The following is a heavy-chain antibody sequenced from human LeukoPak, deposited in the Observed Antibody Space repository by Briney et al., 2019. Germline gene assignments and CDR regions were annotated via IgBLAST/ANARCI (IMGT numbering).Heavy chain of an antibody. Sequence: GGSLRLSCAASGFTFSRYAMNWVRQAPGKGLEWVSSISGSGGRTFYADSVKGRFTISRDNSKNTLYLEMNSLRAEVTAFYYCTKDSWRDQLPFILDFWGQGTLVTVSS. CDR3: TKDSWRDQLPFILDF. CDR2: ISGSGGRT. D-gene: IGHD2-2*01. J-gene: IGHJ4*02. V-gene: IGHV3-23*01. CDR1: GFTFSRYA.